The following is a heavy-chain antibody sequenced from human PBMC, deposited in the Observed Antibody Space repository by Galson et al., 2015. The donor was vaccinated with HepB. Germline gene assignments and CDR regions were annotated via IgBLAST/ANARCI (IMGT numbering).Heavy chain of an antibody. V-gene: IGHV3-30*02. Sequence: SLRLSCAASGFTFSTYGMHWVRQAPGKGLEWVAFIRHDGNDKYYADSVKGRFTISRDNSKNTLFLQMNSLRTEDTAVYYCASARAVAGTAGWFDPWGQGTLVTVSS. D-gene: IGHD6-19*01. CDR3: ASARAVAGTAGWFDP. CDR2: IRHDGNDK. J-gene: IGHJ5*02. CDR1: GFTFSTYG.